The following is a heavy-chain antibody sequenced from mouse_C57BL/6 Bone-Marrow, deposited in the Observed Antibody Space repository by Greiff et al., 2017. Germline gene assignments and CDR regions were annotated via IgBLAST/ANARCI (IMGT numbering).Heavy chain of an antibody. Sequence: VQLQQPGAELVKPGASVKLSCKASGYTFTSYWMQWVKQRPGQGLEWIGEIDPSDSYTNYNQKFKGKATLTVDTSSSTAYMQLSSLTSEDSAVYYCARDYYDSSNWYFDVWGTGTTVTVSS. J-gene: IGHJ1*03. D-gene: IGHD1-1*01. CDR3: ARDYYDSSNWYFDV. V-gene: IGHV1-50*01. CDR1: GYTFTSYW. CDR2: IDPSDSYT.